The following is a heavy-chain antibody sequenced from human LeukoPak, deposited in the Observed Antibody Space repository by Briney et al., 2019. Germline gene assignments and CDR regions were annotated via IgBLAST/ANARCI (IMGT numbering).Heavy chain of an antibody. J-gene: IGHJ4*02. Sequence: GGSLRLSCAASEFSVGSNYMTWVRQAPGKGLEWVSLIYSGGSTYYADSVKGRFTISRDNSKNTLYLQMNSLRAEDTAVYYCARGGQQLVLGSTTDYWGQGTLVTVSS. CDR3: ARGGQQLVLGSTTDY. D-gene: IGHD6-13*01. CDR2: IYSGGST. V-gene: IGHV3-66*01. CDR1: EFSVGSNY.